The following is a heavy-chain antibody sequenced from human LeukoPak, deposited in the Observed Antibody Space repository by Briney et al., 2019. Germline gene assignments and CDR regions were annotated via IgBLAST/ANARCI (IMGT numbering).Heavy chain of an antibody. J-gene: IGHJ4*02. D-gene: IGHD6-13*01. Sequence: PGGSLRLSCAASGFTFDNFAMHWVRQAPGKGLEWVSCITWNSRVKTYTPSVKGRFTISRDNAKNSLYLQMNSLRAEDTALYYCAKVLSSSWYYFDYWGQGTLVTVSS. CDR3: AKVLSSSWYYFDY. CDR1: GFTFDNFA. V-gene: IGHV3-9*01. CDR2: ITWNSRVK.